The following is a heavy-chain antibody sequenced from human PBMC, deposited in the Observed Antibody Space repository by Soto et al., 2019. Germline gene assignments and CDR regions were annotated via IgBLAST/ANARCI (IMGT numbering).Heavy chain of an antibody. D-gene: IGHD6-13*01. CDR1: GGSISSSSYY. CDR2: IYYSGST. Sequence: KPSETLSLTCTVSGGSISSSSYYWGWIRQPPGKGLEWIGSIYYSGSTYYNPSLKSRVTISVDTSKNQFSLKLSSVTAADTAVYYCAREESSSLAPWYDYWGQGTLVNVSS. CDR3: AREESSSLAPWYDY. J-gene: IGHJ4*02. V-gene: IGHV4-39*02.